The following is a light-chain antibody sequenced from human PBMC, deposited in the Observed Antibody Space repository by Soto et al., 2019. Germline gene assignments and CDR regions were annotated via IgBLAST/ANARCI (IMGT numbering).Light chain of an antibody. CDR1: QSVGSN. CDR2: AAS. J-gene: IGKJ5*01. Sequence: EVVMTQAPATLSVSPGDRATLSCRASQSVGSNLAWYQHKPGQAPRLLIFAASARAADIPARFSGSGSGTDFTLTISRLEPEDFAVYYCQQHGGSPITFGQGTRLEIK. CDR3: QQHGGSPIT. V-gene: IGKV3-15*01.